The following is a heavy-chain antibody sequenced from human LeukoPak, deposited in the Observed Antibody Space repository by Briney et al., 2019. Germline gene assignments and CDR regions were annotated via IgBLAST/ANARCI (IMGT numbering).Heavy chain of an antibody. J-gene: IGHJ4*02. Sequence: SETLSLTCTVSGGSISSYYWSWIRQPPGKGLEWIGYIYYSGSTNYNPSLKSRVTISVDTSKNQFSLKLSSVTAADTAVYYCARVQTKRSYFDYWGQGTLVTVSS. CDR1: GGSISSYY. V-gene: IGHV4-59*01. D-gene: IGHD2-8*01. CDR3: ARVQTKRSYFDY. CDR2: IYYSGST.